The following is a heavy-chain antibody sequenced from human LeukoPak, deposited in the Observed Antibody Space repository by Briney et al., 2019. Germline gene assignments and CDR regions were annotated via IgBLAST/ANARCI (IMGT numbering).Heavy chain of an antibody. D-gene: IGHD3-3*01. V-gene: IGHV3-23*01. Sequence: GGSLRLSCAASGFTFSSYAMSWVRQAPGKGLEWVSAISGSGGSTYYADSVKGRLTISRDNSKNTLYLQMNSLRAEDTAVYYCAKGEDYDFWSGYLSAFDIWGQGTMVTVSS. J-gene: IGHJ3*02. CDR2: ISGSGGST. CDR3: AKGEDYDFWSGYLSAFDI. CDR1: GFTFSSYA.